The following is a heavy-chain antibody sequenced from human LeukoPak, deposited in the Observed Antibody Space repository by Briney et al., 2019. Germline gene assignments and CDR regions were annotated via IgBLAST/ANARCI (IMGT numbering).Heavy chain of an antibody. J-gene: IGHJ4*02. V-gene: IGHV5-51*01. CDR1: GYRFTNYW. CDR2: IYPGDSDT. D-gene: IGHD1-26*01. CDR3: ARRLVGASTTYFDY. Sequence: GESLKISCKASGYRFTNYWIGWVRQLPGQGLEWMGIIYPGDSDTRYSPSFQGQVTISADTSITTAYLQWSSLKASDTAMYYCARRLVGASTTYFDYWGQGTLVTVSS.